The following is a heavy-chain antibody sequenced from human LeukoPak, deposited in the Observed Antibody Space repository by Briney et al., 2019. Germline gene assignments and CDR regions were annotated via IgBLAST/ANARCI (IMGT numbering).Heavy chain of an antibody. CDR1: GGSISSSNW. CDR3: ARDMSEYSSSPDAFDI. Sequence: SGTLSLTCAVSGGSISSSNWWSWVRQPPGKGLEWIGEIYHSGSTNYNPSLKSRVTISVDKSKNQFSLKLSSVTAADTAVYYCARDMSEYSSSPDAFDIWGQGTMVTVSS. J-gene: IGHJ3*02. CDR2: IYHSGST. V-gene: IGHV4-4*02. D-gene: IGHD6-6*01.